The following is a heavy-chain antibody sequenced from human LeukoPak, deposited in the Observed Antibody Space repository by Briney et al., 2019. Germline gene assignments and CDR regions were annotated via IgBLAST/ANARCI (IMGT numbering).Heavy chain of an antibody. CDR1: GFTFSSHA. V-gene: IGHV3-23*01. D-gene: IGHD2-15*01. CDR2: ISGIGGST. J-gene: IGHJ5*02. CDR3: ARWIDGSGFAH. Sequence: GGSLRLSCAASGFTFSSHAMNWVRQAPGKGLEWVSFISGIGGSTLYADSVKGRFTISRDNSKNTLYLQMDNLRAEDTAVYYCARWIDGSGFAHWGQGTLVTVSS.